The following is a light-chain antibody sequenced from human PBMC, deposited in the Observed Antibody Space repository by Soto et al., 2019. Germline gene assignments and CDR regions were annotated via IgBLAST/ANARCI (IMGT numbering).Light chain of an antibody. CDR1: QDIENS. Sequence: DIQMTQSPPSLSASVGDRVTITCRASQDIENSLAWYQQKPGTVPKLLIYSASTLQSGVPSRFSGSGSGTDFTLTISSLQPEDVAAYYCQKYNTVPATFGQGTRLEIK. V-gene: IGKV1-27*01. J-gene: IGKJ5*01. CDR2: SAS. CDR3: QKYNTVPAT.